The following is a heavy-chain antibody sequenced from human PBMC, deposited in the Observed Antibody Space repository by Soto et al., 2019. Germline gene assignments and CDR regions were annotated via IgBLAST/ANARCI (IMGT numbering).Heavy chain of an antibody. J-gene: IGHJ4*02. CDR2: IWFDESNK. CDR1: GFTFSSYA. D-gene: IGHD2-15*01. V-gene: IGHV3-33*01. Sequence: QVHLVESGGGVVQPGGSLRLSCAASGFTFSSYAIHWVRQAPGKGLEWVAIIWFDESNKYYADSVKGRFSISRDNSKNTLFLQMDSLRAEDTAVYYCARGQLPAATTYFDFWGQGTLVIVSS. CDR3: ARGQLPAATTYFDF.